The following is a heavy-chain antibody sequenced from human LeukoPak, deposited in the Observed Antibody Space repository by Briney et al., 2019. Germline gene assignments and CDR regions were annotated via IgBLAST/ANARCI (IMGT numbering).Heavy chain of an antibody. CDR1: GFTLSDAW. CDR3: ATEYFGAFSF. V-gene: IGHV3-15*01. Sequence: GGSLRLSCSASGFTLSDAWMTWVRQAPGKGLEWVGRIKANKDGGTTESAAPVKGRITISRDDSKNMVYLQMNGLKIEDTAVYYCATEYFGAFSFWGQGSLVTVSS. J-gene: IGHJ4*02. CDR2: IKANKDGGTT. D-gene: IGHD3-10*01.